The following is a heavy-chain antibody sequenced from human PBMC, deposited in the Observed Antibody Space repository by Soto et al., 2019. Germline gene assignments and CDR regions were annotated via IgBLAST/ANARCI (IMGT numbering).Heavy chain of an antibody. CDR3: AAAIIHCSGGSCTYYYYGMDV. Sequence: SVKVSCKASGFTFTSSAVQWVRQARGQRLEWIGWIVVGSGNTNYAQKFQERVTITRDMSTSTAYMELSSLRSEDTAVYYCAAAIIHCSGGSCTYYYYGMDVWGQGTTVTVSS. CDR2: IVVGSGNT. V-gene: IGHV1-58*01. CDR1: GFTFTSSA. J-gene: IGHJ6*02. D-gene: IGHD2-15*01.